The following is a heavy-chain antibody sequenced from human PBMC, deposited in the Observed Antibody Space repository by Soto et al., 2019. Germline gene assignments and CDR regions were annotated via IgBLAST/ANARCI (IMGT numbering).Heavy chain of an antibody. J-gene: IGHJ6*02. CDR3: ARDYYDSSGWRSYYYGMDV. Sequence: GASVKVSCKASGYIFTSYYIHWVRQAPGQGLEWMGWINPFDGSRMFAQSFQGRVTMTRDTSTSTVYMEVSSLRSEDTAVYYCARDYYDSSGWRSYYYGMDVWGQGATVTVSS. V-gene: IGHV1-46*01. CDR2: INPFDGSR. CDR1: GYIFTSYY. D-gene: IGHD3-22*01.